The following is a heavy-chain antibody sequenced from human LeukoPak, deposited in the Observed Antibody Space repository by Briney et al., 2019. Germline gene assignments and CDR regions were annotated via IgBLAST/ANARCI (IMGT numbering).Heavy chain of an antibody. J-gene: IGHJ4*02. CDR3: AKDRSIGYYYDSSGYPY. CDR1: GLTFSSYG. V-gene: IGHV3-30*18. D-gene: IGHD3-22*01. Sequence: GGSLRLSCAASGLTFSSYGMHWVRQAPGKGLEWVAVISYDGSNKYYADSVKGRFTISRDNSKNTLYLQMNSLRAEDTAVYYCAKDRSIGYYYDSSGYPYWGQGTLVTVSS. CDR2: ISYDGSNK.